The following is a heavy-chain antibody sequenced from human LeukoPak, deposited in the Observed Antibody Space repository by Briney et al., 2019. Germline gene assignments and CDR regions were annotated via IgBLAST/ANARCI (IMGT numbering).Heavy chain of an antibody. CDR1: GGSFSGYY. Sequence: SETLSLTCAVYGGSFSGYYWSWIRQPPGKGLEWIGEINHSGSTNYNPSLKSRVTISVDTSKNQFSLKLSSVTAADTAVYYCARGGRYYGSGSYFSYWGQGTLVTVSS. CDR3: ARGGRYYGSGSYFSY. V-gene: IGHV4-34*01. J-gene: IGHJ4*02. D-gene: IGHD3-10*01. CDR2: INHSGST.